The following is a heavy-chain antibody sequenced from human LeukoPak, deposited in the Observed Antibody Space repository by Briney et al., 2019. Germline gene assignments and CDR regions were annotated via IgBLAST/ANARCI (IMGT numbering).Heavy chain of an antibody. CDR3: AREEVRRAVAGYFDN. CDR1: GYTFTSYG. Sequence: ASVKVSCKAAGYTFTSYGISWVRQAPGPGLEWMGWISIYNGNTNYAQTLQGRVTMTTDTSTSTVYMELRSLRSDDTAVYYCAREEVRRAVAGYFDNWGQGTLVTVSS. J-gene: IGHJ4*02. CDR2: ISIYNGNT. D-gene: IGHD6-19*01. V-gene: IGHV1-18*01.